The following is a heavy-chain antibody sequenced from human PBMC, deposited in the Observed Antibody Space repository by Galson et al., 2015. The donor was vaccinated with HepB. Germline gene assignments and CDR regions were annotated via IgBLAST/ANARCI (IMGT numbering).Heavy chain of an antibody. J-gene: IGHJ5*02. V-gene: IGHV1-69*05. CDR2: IIPIFGTA. D-gene: IGHD3-10*01. Sequence: SVKVSCKASGGTFSSYAISWVRQAPGQGLEWMGGIIPIFGTANYAQKFQGRVTMTTDTSTSTAYMELRSLRSDDTAVYYCAREVVRDMNWFDPWGQGTLVTVSS. CDR3: AREVVRDMNWFDP. CDR1: GGTFSSYA.